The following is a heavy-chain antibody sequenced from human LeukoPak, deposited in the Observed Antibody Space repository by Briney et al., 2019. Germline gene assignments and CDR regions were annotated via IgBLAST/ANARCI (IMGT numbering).Heavy chain of an antibody. CDR3: ASEMGSVATPQGMDV. D-gene: IGHD3-10*01. V-gene: IGHV1-2*02. J-gene: IGHJ6*02. CDR2: ISPNSGGT. Sequence: ASVKVSCKVSGYTLTELSMHWVRQAPGQGLEWMGWISPNSGGTNYAQKFQGRVTMTRDTSISTAYMELSRLRSDDTAVYYCASEMGSVATPQGMDVWGQGTTVTVSS. CDR1: GYTLTELS.